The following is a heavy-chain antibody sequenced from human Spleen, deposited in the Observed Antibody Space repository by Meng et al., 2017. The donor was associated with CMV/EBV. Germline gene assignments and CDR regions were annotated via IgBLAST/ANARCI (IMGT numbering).Heavy chain of an antibody. V-gene: IGHV3-23*01. D-gene: IGHD3-10*01. CDR2: ISGSGGST. Sequence: GESLKISCAASGFTFSSYAMSWVRQAPGKGLEWVSAISGSGGSTYYADSVKGRFTISRDNSKNTLYLQMNSLRAEDTAVYYCARRRITMVRGVIIPDAFDIWGQGTMVTVSS. CDR1: GFTFSSYA. CDR3: ARRRITMVRGVIIPDAFDI. J-gene: IGHJ3*02.